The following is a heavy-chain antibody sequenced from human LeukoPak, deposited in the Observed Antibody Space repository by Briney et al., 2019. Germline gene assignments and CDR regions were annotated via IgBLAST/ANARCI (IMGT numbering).Heavy chain of an antibody. CDR1: GYTFTGCY. J-gene: IGHJ4*02. CDR2: INPNSGGT. CDR3: ARDPYSSGWFDY. V-gene: IGHV1-2*02. Sequence: GASVKVSCKASGYTFTGCYMHWVRQAPGQGLEWMGWINPNSGGTNYSQKFQGRVTMTRDTSISTAYMELSRLRSDDTAVYYCARDPYSSGWFDYWGQGTLVTVSS. D-gene: IGHD6-19*01.